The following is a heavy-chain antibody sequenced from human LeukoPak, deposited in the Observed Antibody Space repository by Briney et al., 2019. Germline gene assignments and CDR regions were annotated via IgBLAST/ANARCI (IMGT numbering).Heavy chain of an antibody. CDR1: VFTVDDYA. J-gene: IGHJ5*02. V-gene: IGHV3-9*01. CDR2: ISWNSGSI. D-gene: IGHD6-13*01. CDR3: AKGSSSSWYPHWFDP. Sequence: GGSLRLSCAASVFTVDDYAMHWVRQAPGKGLEWVSGISWNSGSIGYADSVKGRFTISRDNAKNSLYLQMNSLRAEDTALYYCAKGSSSSWYPHWFDPWGHGTLVTVSS.